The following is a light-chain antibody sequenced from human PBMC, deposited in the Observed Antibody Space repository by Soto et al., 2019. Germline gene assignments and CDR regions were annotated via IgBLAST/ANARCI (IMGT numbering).Light chain of an antibody. Sequence: EVVLTHSPATLSVSPGDTATLSCRASQSVSSNLAWYQQNPGQAPRLLIYGTSTRATGVPTRFSGSGSGTEFTLTISSLQSEDFAIFYCQQYDQWPGTFGQGTKVDIK. CDR3: QQYDQWPGT. V-gene: IGKV3-15*01. J-gene: IGKJ1*01. CDR1: QSVSSN. CDR2: GTS.